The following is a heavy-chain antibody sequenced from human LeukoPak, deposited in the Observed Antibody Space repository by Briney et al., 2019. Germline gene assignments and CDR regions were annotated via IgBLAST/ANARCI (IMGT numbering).Heavy chain of an antibody. CDR2: ISSSSSYI. V-gene: IGHV3-21*01. J-gene: IGHJ4*02. CDR1: GFTFSSYA. Sequence: GGSLRLSCAASGFTFSSYAMSWVRQAPGKGLEWVSSISSSSSYIYYADSVKGRFTISRHNAKNTLYLQMNSLRAEDTAVYYCARLGWSGIDYWGQGTLVTVSS. CDR3: ARLGWSGIDY. D-gene: IGHD6-19*01.